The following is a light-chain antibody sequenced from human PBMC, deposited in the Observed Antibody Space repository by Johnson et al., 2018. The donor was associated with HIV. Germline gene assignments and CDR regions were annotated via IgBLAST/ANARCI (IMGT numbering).Light chain of an antibody. V-gene: IGLV1-51*01. CDR1: SSNIGNNY. CDR3: GTWDSGLSARHV. CDR2: DNN. J-gene: IGLJ1*01. Sequence: QSVLTQPPPVSAAPGQQVTISCSGSSSNIGNNYVSWHQHFSQEQPPHSSFYDNNKRPSGIPDRISGSKSGTSATLGLTGHQTGDEADYSSGTWDSGLSARHVFGTGTKVTVL.